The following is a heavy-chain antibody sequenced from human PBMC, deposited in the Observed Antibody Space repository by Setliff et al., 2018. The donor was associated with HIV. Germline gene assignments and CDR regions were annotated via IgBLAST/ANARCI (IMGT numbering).Heavy chain of an antibody. J-gene: IGHJ6*03. V-gene: IGHV4-38-2*01. CDR2: MYYSGTT. CDR1: TYSISSGYY. Sequence: SETLSLTCAVSTYSISSGYYWGWIRQPPGLGLEWIGSMYYSGTTYHSPTLKSRVSMSMDTSRNQFSLKLSSVTAADTAIYYCVRRKSELRLISDYMDVWGKGTTVTVSS. CDR3: VRRKSELRLISDYMDV. D-gene: IGHD3-10*01.